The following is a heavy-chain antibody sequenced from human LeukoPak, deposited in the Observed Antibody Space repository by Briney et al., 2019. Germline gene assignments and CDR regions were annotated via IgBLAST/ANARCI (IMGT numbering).Heavy chain of an antibody. D-gene: IGHD1-26*01. Sequence: GGSLRLSCAASRFTFSRYGMHWVRQAPGKGLEWVAVIWYDGSNKYYADSVKGRFTISRDNSKNTLYLQMNSLRAEDTAVYYCARDRIVGATGGGDFDYWGQGTLVTVSS. CDR1: RFTFSRYG. J-gene: IGHJ4*02. CDR2: IWYDGSNK. CDR3: ARDRIVGATGGGDFDY. V-gene: IGHV3-33*01.